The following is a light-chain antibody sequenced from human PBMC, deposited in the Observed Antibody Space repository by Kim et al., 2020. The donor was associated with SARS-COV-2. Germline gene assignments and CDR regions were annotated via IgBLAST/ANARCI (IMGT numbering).Light chain of an antibody. Sequence: CVKPKEKGTSTWRASQDIGSSLHWYQQKPNQSPKLLIKFAYQSFSGVPSRFSGSGSGTDFTLTIDRLEVEDVATYYCQQSSSLPQSVGQGTKLEI. CDR3: QQSSSLPQS. CDR2: FAY. J-gene: IGKJ2*01. V-gene: IGKV6-21*01. CDR1: QDIGSS.